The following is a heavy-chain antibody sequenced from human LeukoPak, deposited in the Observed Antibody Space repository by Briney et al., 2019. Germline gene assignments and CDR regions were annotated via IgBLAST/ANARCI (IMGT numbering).Heavy chain of an antibody. CDR3: ARVPRGAYYYGSGSYYNLGAFDI. Sequence: SETLSLTCAVYGGAFSGYYWSWIRQPPGKGLEWIGEINHSGSSNYNPSLKSRVTISVDTSKNQFSLKLSSVTAADTAVYYCARVPRGAYYYGSGSYYNLGAFDIWGQGTMVTVSS. D-gene: IGHD3-10*01. CDR2: INHSGSS. CDR1: GGAFSGYY. J-gene: IGHJ3*02. V-gene: IGHV4-34*01.